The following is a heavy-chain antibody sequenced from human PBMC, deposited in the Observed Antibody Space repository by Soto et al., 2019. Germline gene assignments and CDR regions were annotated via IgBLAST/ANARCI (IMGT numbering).Heavy chain of an antibody. J-gene: IGHJ4*02. CDR2: IYYSGVT. D-gene: IGHD5-18*01. V-gene: IGHV4-30-4*02. Sequence: SETLSLTCTVSGDTISSGDYYWSWIRQPPGKGLEWIGYIYYSGVTYYSPSLKGRLTISFDTSKTQFSLKLSSVTAADTAVYYCARAMGAMEWLQLWFDYWGQGTLVTVSS. CDR1: GDTISSGDYY. CDR3: ARAMGAMEWLQLWFDY.